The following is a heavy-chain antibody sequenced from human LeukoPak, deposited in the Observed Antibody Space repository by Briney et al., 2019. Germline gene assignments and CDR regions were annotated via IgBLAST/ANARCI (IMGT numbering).Heavy chain of an antibody. V-gene: IGHV1-69*13. D-gene: IGHD3-3*01. CDR1: GGTFSSYA. CDR2: IIPIFGTA. J-gene: IGHJ4*02. Sequence: WASVKVSCTASGGTFSSYAISWVRQAPGQGLEWMGGIIPIFGTANYAQKFQGRVTITADESTSTAYMELGSLRSEDTAVYYCARESFGVVITGFDYWGQGTLVTVSS. CDR3: ARESFGVVITGFDY.